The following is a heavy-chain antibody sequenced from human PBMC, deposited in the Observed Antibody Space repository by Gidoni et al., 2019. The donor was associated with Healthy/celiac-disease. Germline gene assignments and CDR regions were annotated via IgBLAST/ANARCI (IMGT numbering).Heavy chain of an antibody. J-gene: IGHJ6*02. CDR2: ISSRSSTI. CDR3: ARDGGPAKGDIVVVPAASGGMDV. V-gene: IGHV3-48*02. D-gene: IGHD2-2*01. CDR1: GVTFSSES. Sequence: EVQLVESGGGLVQPGGCLRLSCAASGVTFSSESMNWVRQAPGKGLEWVSYISSRSSTIYYADSVKGRFTISRDNAKNSLSLQMNSLRDEDTAVYYCARDGGPAKGDIVVVPAASGGMDVWGQGTTVTVSS.